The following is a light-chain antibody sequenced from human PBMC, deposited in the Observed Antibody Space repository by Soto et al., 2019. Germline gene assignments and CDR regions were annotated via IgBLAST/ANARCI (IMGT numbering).Light chain of an antibody. J-gene: IGLJ3*02. CDR3: QSYDNSLNEWV. CDR2: GNN. V-gene: IGLV1-40*01. CDR1: ASSIAARYD. Sequence: QSVLTQPPSVSGAPGQRVTISCTGTASSIAARYDVHWYQQIPGKAPKLLIYGNNNRPSGVPDRFSASKSGISASLAITGLQADDEADYYCQSYDNSLNEWVVGGGTKLTVL.